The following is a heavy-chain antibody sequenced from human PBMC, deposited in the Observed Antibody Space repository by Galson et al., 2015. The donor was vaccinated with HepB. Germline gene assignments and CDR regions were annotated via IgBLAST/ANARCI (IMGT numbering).Heavy chain of an antibody. J-gene: IGHJ4*02. CDR2: ISGSGLST. Sequence: SLRLSCAASGFTFSSYTIHWVRQAPGKGLDWVSSISGSGLSTYYADSVKGRFTISRDNAKNTVFLQVKSLRVEDTAVYYCAKAHRITIPNHGYFDSWGQGTLVTVSS. D-gene: IGHD3-3*01. V-gene: IGHV3-23*01. CDR3: AKAHRITIPNHGYFDS. CDR1: GFTFSSYT.